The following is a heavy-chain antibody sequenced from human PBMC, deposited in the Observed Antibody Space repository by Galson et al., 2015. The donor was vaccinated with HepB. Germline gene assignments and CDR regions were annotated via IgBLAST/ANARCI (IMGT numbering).Heavy chain of an antibody. CDR2: ISSDGSNT. J-gene: IGHJ4*02. V-gene: IGHV3-30*04. CDR3: ARDSYVEPAMVFDF. CDR1: GFTFSSYA. Sequence: SLRLSCAASGFTFSSYAMHWVRQAPGKGLEWVAVISSDGSNTYYADSVKGRFTISRDNSKNTLYLQMNSLRAEDTAVYYCARDSYVEPAMVFDFLVQGTLVTVSS. D-gene: IGHD5-18*01.